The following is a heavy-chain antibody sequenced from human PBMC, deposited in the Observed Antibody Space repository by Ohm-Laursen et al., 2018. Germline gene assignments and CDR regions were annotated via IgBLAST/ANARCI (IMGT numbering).Heavy chain of an antibody. CDR2: IWYDGSNK. Sequence: SLRLSCAASGFTFSSYGMHWVRQAPGEGLEWVAVIWYDGSNKYYADSVKGRFTISRDNAKNALYLQMNSLRADDTAVYYCAREQFDYNVPLPRGGMDVWGQGTTVTVSS. CDR1: GFTFSSYG. D-gene: IGHD4/OR15-4a*01. V-gene: IGHV3-33*08. J-gene: IGHJ6*02. CDR3: AREQFDYNVPLPRGGMDV.